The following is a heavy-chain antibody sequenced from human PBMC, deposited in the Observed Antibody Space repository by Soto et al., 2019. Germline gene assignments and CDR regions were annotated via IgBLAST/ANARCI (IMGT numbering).Heavy chain of an antibody. V-gene: IGHV3-43*01. J-gene: IGHJ6*02. CDR2: ISWDGGST. Sequence: GGSLRLSCAASGFTFDDYTRHWVRQAPGKGLEWVSLISWDGGSTYYADSVKGRFIISREYSKNSLYRQMNSLRTEDTALYYCAKERVPRDTAMVRGGSYYSGMDVGGQGTTVTV. CDR1: GFTFDDYT. CDR3: AKERVPRDTAMVRGGSYYSGMDV. D-gene: IGHD5-18*01.